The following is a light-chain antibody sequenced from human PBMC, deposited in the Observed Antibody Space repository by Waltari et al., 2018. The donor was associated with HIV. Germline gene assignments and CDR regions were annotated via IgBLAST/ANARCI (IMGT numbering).Light chain of an antibody. J-gene: IGKJ4*01. CDR2: DAS. CDR1: QDICNY. Sequence: DIQMTQSPSPLSASVGDRVTITCQASQDICNYLNWYTQKPGKATKLLNYDASNLETGVPSRFSGSGSGTDFTFTISSLQPEDIATYYCQQYDNLPLTFGGGTKVEIK. V-gene: IGKV1-33*01. CDR3: QQYDNLPLT.